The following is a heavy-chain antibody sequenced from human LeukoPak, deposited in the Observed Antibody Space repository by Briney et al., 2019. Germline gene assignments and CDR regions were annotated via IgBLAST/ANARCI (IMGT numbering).Heavy chain of an antibody. V-gene: IGHV1-2*02. J-gene: IGHJ4*02. Sequence: ASVKVSCKASGYTFTGYYMHWVRQAPGQGLEWMGWINPNSGGTNYAQKFQGRVTMTRDTSISTAYMELSRLRSDDTAVYYYARVGRYYGSGSFYYFDYWGQGTLVTVSS. CDR1: GYTFTGYY. D-gene: IGHD3-10*01. CDR2: INPNSGGT. CDR3: ARVGRYYGSGSFYYFDY.